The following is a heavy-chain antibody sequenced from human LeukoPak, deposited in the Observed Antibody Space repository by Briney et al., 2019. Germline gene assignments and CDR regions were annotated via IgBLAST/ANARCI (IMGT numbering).Heavy chain of an antibody. V-gene: IGHV3-30*02. CDR2: IRYDGSNK. CDR3: AKDPGGRNGYTY. J-gene: IGHJ4*02. Sequence: GGSLRLSCAASGFTFSSYGMHWVRQAPGKGLEWVAFIRYDGSNKYYEDSVEGRFTISRDNSKNMLYLQMNSLRAEDTAVYYCAKDPGGRNGYTYWGQGTLVTVSS. D-gene: IGHD1-26*01. CDR1: GFTFSSYG.